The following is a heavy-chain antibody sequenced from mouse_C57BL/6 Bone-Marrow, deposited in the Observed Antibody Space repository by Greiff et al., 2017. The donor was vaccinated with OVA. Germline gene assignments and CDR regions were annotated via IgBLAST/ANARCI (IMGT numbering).Heavy chain of an antibody. CDR1: GYTFTSYW. J-gene: IGHJ2*01. Sequence: VQLQQPGAELVKPGASVKVSCKASGYTFTSYWMHWVKQRPGQGLEWIGSIHPSDSDTNYNQKFKGKATLTVDKSSSTAYMQLSSLTSEDSAVYYCAIPMVTSYFDYWGQGTTLTVSA. V-gene: IGHV1-74*01. CDR3: AIPMVTSYFDY. CDR2: IHPSDSDT. D-gene: IGHD2-2*01.